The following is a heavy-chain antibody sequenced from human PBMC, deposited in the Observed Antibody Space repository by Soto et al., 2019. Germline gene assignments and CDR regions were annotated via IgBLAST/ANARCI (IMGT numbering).Heavy chain of an antibody. Sequence: QVQLQESGPGLVKPSQTLSLTCTVSGGSISSGGYYWSWIRQHPGKGLEWIGYIYYSGSTYYNPSLKGRVTISVDTSKNHFPLKLSSVTAADTAVYYWARRYYDFWSGYYPLPYYGMDVWGQGTTVTVSS. CDR3: ARRYYDFWSGYYPLPYYGMDV. J-gene: IGHJ6*02. D-gene: IGHD3-3*01. CDR1: GGSISSGGYY. V-gene: IGHV4-31*03. CDR2: IYYSGST.